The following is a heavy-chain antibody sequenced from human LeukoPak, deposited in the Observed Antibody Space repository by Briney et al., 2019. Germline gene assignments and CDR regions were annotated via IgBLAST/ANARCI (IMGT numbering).Heavy chain of an antibody. CDR2: INPNSGGT. V-gene: IGHV1-2*02. CDR1: GYTFTGYY. Sequence: GASVKVYCKASGYTFTGYYMHWVRQAPGQGLEWMGWINPNSGGTNYAQKLQGRVTMTTDTSTSTAYMELRSLRSDDTAVYYCARDELLLREYFDYWGQGTLVTVSS. CDR3: ARDELLLREYFDY. D-gene: IGHD3-22*01. J-gene: IGHJ4*02.